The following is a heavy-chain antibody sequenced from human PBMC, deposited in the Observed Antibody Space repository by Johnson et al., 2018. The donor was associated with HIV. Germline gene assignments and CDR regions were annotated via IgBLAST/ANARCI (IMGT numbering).Heavy chain of an antibody. J-gene: IGHJ3*02. V-gene: IGHV3-20*04. D-gene: IGHD3-10*01. CDR3: ARDSMVQGVMWAFDI. Sequence: VQLVESGGGVVRPGGSLRLSCAASGFPFDDYGLRWVRQAPGKGLVWVSGITGNCVSTGYADSVKGRFTISRDNPKNSLYLQLNSLRAEDTALYYCARDSMVQGVMWAFDIWGQGTKVTVSS. CDR1: GFPFDDYG. CDR2: ITGNCVST.